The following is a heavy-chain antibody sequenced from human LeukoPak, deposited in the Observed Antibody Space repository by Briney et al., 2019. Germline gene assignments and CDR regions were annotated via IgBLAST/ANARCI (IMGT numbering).Heavy chain of an antibody. CDR3: ARQDGYNPRHYGMDV. Sequence: GESLQISCKGSGYSFTSYWIGWVRQMPGKGLEWMGIIYPGDSDTRYSPSFQGQVTISADKSISTAYLQWSSLKASDTAMYYCARQDGYNPRHYGMDVWGQGTTVTVSS. V-gene: IGHV5-51*01. CDR2: IYPGDSDT. CDR1: GYSFTSYW. J-gene: IGHJ6*02. D-gene: IGHD5-24*01.